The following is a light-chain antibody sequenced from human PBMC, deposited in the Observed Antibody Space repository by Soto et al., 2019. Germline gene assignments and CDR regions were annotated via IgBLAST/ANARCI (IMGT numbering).Light chain of an antibody. Sequence: QSVLTQPASVSGSPGQSIAISCTGTSSDIGAYAYVSWYQQHPGKIPKLIVFDVNYRPSGVSSRFSGSKSGNTASLTISGRQAEDEADYYCGSYTRSNSVIFGGGTKLTVL. V-gene: IGLV2-14*03. CDR3: GSYTRSNSVI. CDR2: DVN. J-gene: IGLJ2*01. CDR1: SSDIGAYAY.